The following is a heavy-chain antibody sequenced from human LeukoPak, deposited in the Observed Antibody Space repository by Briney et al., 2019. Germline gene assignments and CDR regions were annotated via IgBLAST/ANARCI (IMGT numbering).Heavy chain of an antibody. CDR3: ARAIDGDHGVWFDY. CDR1: GGSISSGGYS. Sequence: SETLSLTCAVSGGSISSGGYSWSWIRQPPGKGLEWIGCIYHSGSTYYNPSLKSRVTISVDRSKNQFSLKLSSVTAADTAVYYCARAIDGDHGVWFDYWGQGTLVTVSS. D-gene: IGHD4-17*01. J-gene: IGHJ4*02. V-gene: IGHV4-30-2*01. CDR2: IYHSGST.